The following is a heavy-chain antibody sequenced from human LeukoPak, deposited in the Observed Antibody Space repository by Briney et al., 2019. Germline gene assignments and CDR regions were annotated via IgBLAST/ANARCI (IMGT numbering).Heavy chain of an antibody. J-gene: IGHJ6*03. D-gene: IGHD5-12*01. CDR1: GLTFSTHG. CDR3: ARLYSGYDDYYYYYCMDV. CDR2: IRYDGINK. Sequence: GGSLRLSCAATGLTFSTHGMHWVRQAPGKRLECVAFIRYDGINKYYADSVKGRFTISRDNAKNSLYLQMNSLRAEDTAVYYCARLYSGYDDYYYYYCMDVWGKGTTVTISS. V-gene: IGHV3-30*02.